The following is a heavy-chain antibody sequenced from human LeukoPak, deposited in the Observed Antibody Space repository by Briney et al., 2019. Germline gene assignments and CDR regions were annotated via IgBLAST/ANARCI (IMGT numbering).Heavy chain of an antibody. CDR2: ISYDGSNK. CDR1: GFTFSSYG. CDR3: AKSITTYRYYFDY. Sequence: SGRSLRLSCAASGFTFSSYGMHWVRQAPGKGLGWVAVISYDGSNKYYADSVKGRFTISRDNSKNTLYLQMNSLRAEDTAVYYCAKSITTYRYYFDYWGQGTLVTVSS. V-gene: IGHV3-30*18. J-gene: IGHJ4*02. D-gene: IGHD1-20*01.